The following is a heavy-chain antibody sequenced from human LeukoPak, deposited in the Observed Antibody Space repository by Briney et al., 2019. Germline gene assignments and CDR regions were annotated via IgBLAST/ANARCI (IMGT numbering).Heavy chain of an antibody. CDR1: GGSISSGSYY. J-gene: IGHJ4*02. CDR2: IYYSGSI. Sequence: PSETLSLTCTVSGGSISSGSYYWAWIRQPPGKGLEWIGSIYYSGSISHNPSLKSRVAISVDTSKNQFSLKLSSVTAADTAVYYCARRNGYFDYWGQGTLVTVSS. V-gene: IGHV4-39*01. D-gene: IGHD2-8*01. CDR3: ARRNGYFDY.